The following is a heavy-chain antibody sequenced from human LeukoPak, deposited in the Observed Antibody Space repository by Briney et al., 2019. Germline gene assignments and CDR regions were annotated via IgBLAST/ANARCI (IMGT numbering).Heavy chain of an antibody. CDR1: GGSISSGVYY. V-gene: IGHV4-31*03. CDR2: IYHSGFT. Sequence: SQTLSLTCTVSGGSISSGVYYWSWIRQHPGKGLEWIGYIYHSGFTYYNPSLKSRVTILVDTSKNQFSLKLSSVTAADTAVYYCARVPEGGYGSGSYYNAVDIWGQGTMVTVSS. J-gene: IGHJ3*02. D-gene: IGHD3-10*01. CDR3: ARVPEGGYGSGSYYNAVDI.